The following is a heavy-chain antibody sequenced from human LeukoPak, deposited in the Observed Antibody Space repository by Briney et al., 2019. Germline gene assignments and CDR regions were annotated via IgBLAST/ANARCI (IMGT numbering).Heavy chain of an antibody. J-gene: IGHJ5*02. CDR1: GGSISSYY. CDR2: IYYSGST. Sequence: SETLSLTCTVSGGSISSYYWSWIRQPPGKGLEWIGYIYYSGSTNYNPSLKSRVTISVDTSKNQFSLKLSSVTAADTAVYYCARAVLGYYYGSGSYYNWFDPWGQEPWSPSPQ. V-gene: IGHV4-59*01. CDR3: ARAVLGYYYGSGSYYNWFDP. D-gene: IGHD3-10*01.